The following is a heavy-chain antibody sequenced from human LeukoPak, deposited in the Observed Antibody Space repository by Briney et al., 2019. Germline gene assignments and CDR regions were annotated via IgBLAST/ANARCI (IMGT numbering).Heavy chain of an antibody. J-gene: IGHJ4*02. CDR3: ARARNHGITGTTTPPLY. CDR2: IIPIFGTA. V-gene: IGHV1-69*05. CDR1: GGTFSSYA. Sequence: SVKVSCKASGGTFSSYAISWVRQAPGQGLEWMGGIIPIFGTANYAQKLQGRVTITTDESTSTAYMEPSSLRSEDTAVYYCARARNHGITGTTTPPLYWGQGTLVTVSS. D-gene: IGHD1-7*01.